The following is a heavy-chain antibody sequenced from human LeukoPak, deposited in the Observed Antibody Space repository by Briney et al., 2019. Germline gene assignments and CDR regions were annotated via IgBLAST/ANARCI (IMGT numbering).Heavy chain of an antibody. CDR2: ISYDGSNK. V-gene: IGHV3-30-3*01. CDR3: ATSSGWDFRNALDI. J-gene: IGHJ3*02. Sequence: GRSLRLSCAASGFTFSSYAMHWVRQAPGKGLEWVAVISYDGSNKYYADSVKGRFTISRDNSKNTLYLQMNSLRAEDTAVYYCATSSGWDFRNALDIWGQGTMVTVSS. CDR1: GFTFSSYA. D-gene: IGHD6-19*01.